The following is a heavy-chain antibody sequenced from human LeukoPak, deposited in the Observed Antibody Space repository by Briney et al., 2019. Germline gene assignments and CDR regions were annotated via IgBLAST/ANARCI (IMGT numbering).Heavy chain of an antibody. V-gene: IGHV3-74*01. CDR3: VRQGTVGEFDY. CDR2: IISDGSMT. J-gene: IGHJ4*02. CDR1: GFTLSNHW. D-gene: IGHD1-26*01. Sequence: GGSLRLSCAASGFTLSNHWMHWVRQAPGKGLVWVSRIISDGSMTNYADSVKGRFTISRDNAKNTLYTQMKSLRADDTAVYYCVRQGTVGEFDYWGQGTLVTVSS.